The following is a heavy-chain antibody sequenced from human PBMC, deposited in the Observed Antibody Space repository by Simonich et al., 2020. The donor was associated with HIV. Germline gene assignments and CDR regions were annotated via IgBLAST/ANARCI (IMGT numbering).Heavy chain of an antibody. D-gene: IGHD3-3*01. V-gene: IGHV3-23*01. CDR3: AKDRYYNFWSGYYDY. CDR2: NSDSGGST. CDR1: GFTFRSYA. Sequence: EVQLLESGGGLVQPGGSLRLSCAASGFTFRSYALRWVRQAPGNGLSWVSANSDSGGSTYYADSVKGQFTISRDNSKNTLYLQMNSLRAEDTAVYYCAKDRYYNFWSGYYDYWGQGTLVTVSS. J-gene: IGHJ4*02.